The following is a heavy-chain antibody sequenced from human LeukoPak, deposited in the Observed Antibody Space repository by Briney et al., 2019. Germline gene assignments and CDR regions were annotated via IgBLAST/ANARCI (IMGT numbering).Heavy chain of an antibody. V-gene: IGHV3-23*01. J-gene: IGHJ5*02. Sequence: GGSLRLSCAASGFTFGTYAMSWVRQAPGKGLEWVSAINSAGGGTHYADSVKGRFTISRDNSKNTLYLQMNSLRAEDTAVYYCAKGGGRKRLNWFDPWGQGTLVTVSS. CDR2: INSAGGGT. D-gene: IGHD2-15*01. CDR1: GFTFGTYA. CDR3: AKGGGRKRLNWFDP.